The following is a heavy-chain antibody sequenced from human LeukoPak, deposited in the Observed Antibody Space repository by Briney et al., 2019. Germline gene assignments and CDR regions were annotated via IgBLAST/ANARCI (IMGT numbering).Heavy chain of an antibody. Sequence: SETLSLTCTVSGGSISSYHWSWLRQPPGKGLEWIGYIYYSGSINYNPSLKSRVTISVDTSKNQFSLRLSSMTAADTAVYYCARVGSGSYDYWGQGTLVTVSS. CDR3: ARVGSGSYDY. CDR2: IYYSGSI. D-gene: IGHD1-26*01. J-gene: IGHJ4*02. CDR1: GGSISSYH. V-gene: IGHV4-59*01.